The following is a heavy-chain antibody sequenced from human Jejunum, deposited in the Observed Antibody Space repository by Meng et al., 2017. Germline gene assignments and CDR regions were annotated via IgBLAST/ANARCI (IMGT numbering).Heavy chain of an antibody. CDR3: ARSREAHCSGGTCYTGDY. J-gene: IGHJ4*02. CDR1: GFTFSNYW. D-gene: IGHD2-15*01. Sequence: GESLKISCAASGFTFSNYWMTWVRQAPGKGLEWVALIKQDVGDTYHVDSVKGRFTISRDNAKNSLYLQMNSLRAEDTAVYYCARSREAHCSGGTCYTGDYWGQGTLVTVSS. CDR2: IKQDVGDT. V-gene: IGHV3-7*01.